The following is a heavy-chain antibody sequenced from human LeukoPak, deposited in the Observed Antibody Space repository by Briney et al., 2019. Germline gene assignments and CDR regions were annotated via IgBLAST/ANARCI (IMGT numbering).Heavy chain of an antibody. CDR3: AKGSGWPAPKSYYMDV. D-gene: IGHD6-19*01. V-gene: IGHV3-23*01. CDR1: GFTFSSYA. CDR2: ISGSGGST. Sequence: GGSLRLSCAASGFTFSSYAMSWVRQAPGKGLEWVSAISGSGGSTYYADPVKGRFTISRDNSKNTLYLQMNSLRAEDTAVYYCAKGSGWPAPKSYYMDVWGKGTTVTVCS. J-gene: IGHJ6*03.